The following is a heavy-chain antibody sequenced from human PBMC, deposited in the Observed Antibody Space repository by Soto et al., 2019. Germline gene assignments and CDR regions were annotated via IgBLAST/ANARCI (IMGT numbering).Heavy chain of an antibody. J-gene: IGHJ6*03. CDR3: ARGPSGYDTYYMDG. Sequence: GGSLRLSCAASGFTVSSNYMSWVRQAPGKGLEWVSVIYSGGSTYYADSVKGRFTISRHNSKNTLYLQMNSLRAEDTAVYYCARGPSGYDTYYMDGPGKGTTVTVSS. D-gene: IGHD5-12*01. V-gene: IGHV3-53*04. CDR1: GFTVSSNY. CDR2: IYSGGST.